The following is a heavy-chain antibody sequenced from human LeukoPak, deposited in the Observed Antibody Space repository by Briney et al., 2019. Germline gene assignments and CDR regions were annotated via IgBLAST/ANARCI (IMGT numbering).Heavy chain of an antibody. CDR2: TRNKANSYTT. D-gene: IGHD3-10*01. CDR3: ARGRYYYGSGSYFGGYYFDY. V-gene: IGHV3-72*01. Sequence: GGSLRLSCAASGFTFSDHYMDWVRQAPGKGLEWVGRTRNKANSYTTEYAASVKGRFTISRDDSMNSLYLQMNSLKTEDTAVYYCARGRYYYGSGSYFGGYYFDYWGQGTLVTVSS. CDR1: GFTFSDHY. J-gene: IGHJ4*02.